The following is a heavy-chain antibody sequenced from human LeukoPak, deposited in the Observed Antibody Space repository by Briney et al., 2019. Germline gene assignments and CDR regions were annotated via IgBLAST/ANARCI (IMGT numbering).Heavy chain of an antibody. D-gene: IGHD5-12*01. Sequence: ASVKVSCKASGYTFTSFDINWVRQATGQGPEWMGWMKPNSGNTGYAQKFQGRVTMTRDTSINTAYMELSSLGSEDTAVYYCARNHVPTGLRDVWGTGTPVIVSS. V-gene: IGHV1-8*01. CDR3: ARNHVPTGLRDV. CDR2: MKPNSGNT. CDR1: GYTFTSFD. J-gene: IGHJ6*04.